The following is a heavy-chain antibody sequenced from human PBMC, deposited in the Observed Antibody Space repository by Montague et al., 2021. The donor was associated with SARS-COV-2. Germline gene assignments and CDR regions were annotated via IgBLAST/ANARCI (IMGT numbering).Heavy chain of an antibody. CDR2: IDPRDSYT. D-gene: IGHD5-12*01. CDR3: ARRGRPYSGYTTGYFDY. Sequence: QSGAEVKRPGESLRISCKVSGYIFISHWITWVRQMPGKGLEWMGRIDPRDSYTNYSPSFQGHVSISVDKSISTAYLQWSSLKASDTAMYYCARRGRPYSGYTTGYFDYWGQGTLVTVSS. J-gene: IGHJ4*02. CDR1: GYIFISHW. V-gene: IGHV5-10-1*01.